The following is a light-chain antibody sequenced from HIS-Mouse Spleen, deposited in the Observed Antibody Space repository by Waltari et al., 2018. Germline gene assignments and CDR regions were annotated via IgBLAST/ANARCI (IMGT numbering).Light chain of an antibody. CDR2: WAS. Sequence: WYQQKPGQPPKMLIYWASTRESGVPDRFSGSGSGTDFTLTISSLQAEDVAVYYCQQYYSTPRTFGQGTKVEIK. CDR3: QQYYSTPRT. V-gene: IGKV4-1*01. J-gene: IGKJ1*01.